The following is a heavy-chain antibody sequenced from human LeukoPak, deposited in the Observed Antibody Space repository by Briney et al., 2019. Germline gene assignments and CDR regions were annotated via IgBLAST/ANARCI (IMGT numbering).Heavy chain of an antibody. CDR3: AREKLGYCSGGSCYLFDP. J-gene: IGHJ5*02. Sequence: SETLSLTCTVSGGSVSSGSYYWSWIRQPPGKGLEWIGYIYYSGSTNYNPSLKSRVTISVDTSKNQFSLKLSSVTAADTAVYYCAREKLGYCSGGSCYLFDPWGQGTLVTVSS. V-gene: IGHV4-61*01. D-gene: IGHD2-15*01. CDR1: GGSVSSGSYY. CDR2: IYYSGST.